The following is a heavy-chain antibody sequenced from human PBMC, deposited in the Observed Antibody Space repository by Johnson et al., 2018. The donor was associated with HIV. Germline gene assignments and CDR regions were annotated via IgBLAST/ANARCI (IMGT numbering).Heavy chain of an antibody. V-gene: IGHV3-30*02. CDR3: GSLGDGHQKGAFEI. Sequence: QVQLVESGGGVVQPGGSLRLSCAASGFTFSTYGMYWVRQAPGKGLEWVAFIRYDGSYKYYGDSVKGRFTISRDNSKNTLYMQMNSLRVEDTAVYFCGSLGDGHQKGAFEIWGHGTMVTVSS. J-gene: IGHJ3*02. CDR1: GFTFSTYG. CDR2: IRYDGSYK. D-gene: IGHD3-16*01.